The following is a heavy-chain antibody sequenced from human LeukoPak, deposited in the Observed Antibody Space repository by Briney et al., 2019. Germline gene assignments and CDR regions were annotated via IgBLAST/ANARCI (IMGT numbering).Heavy chain of an antibody. CDR2: ICGSGGST. Sequence: GGSLRLSCAASGFTFSSYAMSWVRQAPGKGLEWVSAICGSGGSTYYADSVKGRFTISRDNSKNTLYLQMNSLRAEDTALYYCAKQSVRYGGNSCFDYWGQGTLVTVSS. CDR1: GFTFSSYA. D-gene: IGHD4-23*01. J-gene: IGHJ4*02. CDR3: AKQSVRYGGNSCFDY. V-gene: IGHV3-23*01.